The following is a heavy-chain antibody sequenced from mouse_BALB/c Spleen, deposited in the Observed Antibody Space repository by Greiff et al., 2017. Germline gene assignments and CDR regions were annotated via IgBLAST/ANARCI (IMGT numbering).Heavy chain of an antibody. Sequence: EVHLVESGGDLVKPGGSLKLSCAASGFTFSSYGMSWVRQTPDKRLEWVATISSGGSYTYYPDSVKGRFTISRDNAKNTLYLQMSSLKSEDTAMYYCARQKKELDAMDYWGQGTSVTVSS. CDR3: ARQKKELDAMDY. CDR2: ISSGGSYT. D-gene: IGHD1-3*01. V-gene: IGHV5-6*01. CDR1: GFTFSSYG. J-gene: IGHJ4*01.